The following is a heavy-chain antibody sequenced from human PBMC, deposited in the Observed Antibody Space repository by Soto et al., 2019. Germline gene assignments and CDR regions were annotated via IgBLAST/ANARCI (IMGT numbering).Heavy chain of an antibody. CDR1: GGTIRSSNYY. V-gene: IGHV4-39*02. J-gene: IGHJ5*02. Sequence: QLQLQESGPGLVKPSETLSLTCTVSGGTIRSSNYYWAWIHQPPGKGLEWIGSIDYSGSTYYNPSLKSRVTISVDTSKNHFSLKLGSVTAADTALYYCSRRAPEGFDPWGQGTLVTVSS. CDR3: SRRAPEGFDP. CDR2: IDYSGST.